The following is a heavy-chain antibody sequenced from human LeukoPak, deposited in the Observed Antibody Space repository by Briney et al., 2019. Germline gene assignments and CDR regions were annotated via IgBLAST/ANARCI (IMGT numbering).Heavy chain of an antibody. CDR1: GGSISSYY. D-gene: IGHD3-10*01. CDR3: ARAVMTMVRGVPFDY. CDR2: IYDSGST. Sequence: SETLSLTCTVSGGSISSYYWSWIRQPPGKGLEWIGYIYDSGSTNYNPSLKSRVTISVDTSKSQFSLNLTSVAAADTAVYYCARAVMTMVRGVPFDYWGQGTLVTVSS. V-gene: IGHV4-59*12. J-gene: IGHJ4*02.